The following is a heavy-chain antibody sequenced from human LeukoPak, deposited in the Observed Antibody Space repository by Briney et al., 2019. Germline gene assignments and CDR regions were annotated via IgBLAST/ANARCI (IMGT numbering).Heavy chain of an antibody. CDR3: ARDRGAYCGGDCYLGFDY. Sequence: GRSLRLSCAASGFTFSTYGMHWVRQAPGKGLEWVAVISYDVSNKYYADSVKGRFTISRDNSKNTLYLQMNSLRAEDTAVYYCARDRGAYCGGDCYLGFDYWGRGTLVTVSS. CDR1: GFTFSTYG. CDR2: ISYDVSNK. V-gene: IGHV3-30*03. J-gene: IGHJ4*01. D-gene: IGHD2-21*02.